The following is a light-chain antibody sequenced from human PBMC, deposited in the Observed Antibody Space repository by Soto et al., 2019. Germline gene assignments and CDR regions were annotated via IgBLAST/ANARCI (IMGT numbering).Light chain of an antibody. CDR1: QGISSY. J-gene: IGKJ4*01. CDR2: AAS. V-gene: IGKV1-9*01. CDR3: QQLNSYPLT. Sequence: DIQLTQSPSFLSASVGDRVTITCRASQGISSYLAWYQQKPGKAPKLLIYAASTLQSGVPSRFSGSGSGTEFTLTISSLQPEDFATYYCQQLNSYPLTVGGGNKVEIK.